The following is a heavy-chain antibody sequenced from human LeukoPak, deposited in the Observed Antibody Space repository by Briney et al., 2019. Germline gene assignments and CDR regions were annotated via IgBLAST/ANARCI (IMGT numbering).Heavy chain of an antibody. Sequence: GSLLLSCASSGFTFSSYWMSWVRPAAGEGLEWVANIKQDGSEKYYVGSVKGRFTISRDNAKNSLYLQMNSLRAEDTAVYYCARDGSDDPEWFDPWGQGTLVTVSS. D-gene: IGHD1-26*01. CDR2: IKQDGSEK. CDR1: GFTFSSYW. J-gene: IGHJ5*02. CDR3: ARDGSDDPEWFDP. V-gene: IGHV3-7*01.